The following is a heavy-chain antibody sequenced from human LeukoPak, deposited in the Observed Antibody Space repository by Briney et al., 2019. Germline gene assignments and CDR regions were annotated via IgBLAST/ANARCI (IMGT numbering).Heavy chain of an antibody. CDR2: LYASGAT. J-gene: IGHJ6*02. CDR3: AREVVWKQFSHGVDV. Sequence: SETLPLTCSVAGDSISDYYYNWIRQAPGKGLEWIGYLYASGATNSNPSLKSRVTISVDASKNQFTLSLNSVTTADTAVYYCAREVVWKQFSHGVDVWGQGTTVIVSS. D-gene: IGHD2-8*02. V-gene: IGHV4-59*01. CDR1: GDSISDYY.